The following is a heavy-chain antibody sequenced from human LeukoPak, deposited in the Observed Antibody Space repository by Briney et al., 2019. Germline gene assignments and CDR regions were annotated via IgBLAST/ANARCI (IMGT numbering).Heavy chain of an antibody. J-gene: IGHJ6*03. CDR3: ARGPPYDSRAYGPGLRDYYVDV. CDR2: ISGSGGST. V-gene: IGHV3-23*01. CDR1: GFTFSSYA. D-gene: IGHD3-22*01. Sequence: GGSLRLSCAASGFTFSSYAMSWVRQAPGKGLEWVSAISGSGGSTYYADSVKGRFTISRDNSKNTLYLQMNSLRAEDTAVYYCARGPPYDSRAYGPGLRDYYVDVWGKGTTVTISS.